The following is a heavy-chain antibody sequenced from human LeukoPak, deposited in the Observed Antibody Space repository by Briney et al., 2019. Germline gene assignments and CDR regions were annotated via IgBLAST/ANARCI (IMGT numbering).Heavy chain of an antibody. CDR1: GFTVSSNY. CDR3: ARELH. V-gene: IGHV3-66*02. CDR2: IYSGGTT. D-gene: IGHD1-26*01. Sequence: PGGSLRLSCAASGFTVSSNYMSWVRQAPGKGLEWVSVIYSGGTTNYADSVKGRFIISRDNSKNTLFLRMNSLGTEDTALYYCARELHLGQGTLVTVSS. J-gene: IGHJ4*02.